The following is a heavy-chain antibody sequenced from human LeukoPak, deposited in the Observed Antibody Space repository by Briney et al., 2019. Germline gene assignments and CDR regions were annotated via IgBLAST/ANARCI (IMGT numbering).Heavy chain of an antibody. D-gene: IGHD3-3*01. V-gene: IGHV4-30-4*08. CDR1: GGSISSGDYY. J-gene: IGHJ4*02. CDR3: ARAIFGVENNFDY. Sequence: SQTLSLTCTVSGGSISSGDYYCSWSRQPPGKGLEWIGYIYYSGSTYYNPYLKSRVTISVDKSKNQLSLKLSSVTAADTAVYYCARAIFGVENNFDYWGQGTLVAVSS. CDR2: IYYSGST.